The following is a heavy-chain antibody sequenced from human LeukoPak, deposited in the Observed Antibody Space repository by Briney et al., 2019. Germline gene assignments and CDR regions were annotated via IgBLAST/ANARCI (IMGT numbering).Heavy chain of an antibody. CDR2: TRNKANSYTT. V-gene: IGHV3-72*01. D-gene: IGHD4-11*01. CDR1: GFTFSDHY. CDR3: ARSTTVTTHDY. J-gene: IGHJ4*02. Sequence: GGSLRLSCAASGFTFSDHYMDWVRQAPGKGLEWVGRTRNKANSYTTEYAASVKGRFTISRDDSKNSLYLQMNSLKTEDTAVYYCARSTTVTTHDYWGQGTLVTDSS.